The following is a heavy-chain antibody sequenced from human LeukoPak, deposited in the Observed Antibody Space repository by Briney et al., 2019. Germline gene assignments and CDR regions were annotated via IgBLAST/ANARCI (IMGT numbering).Heavy chain of an antibody. Sequence: ASVRVSCKVSGSALSKISIDWVRQAPGKGLEWMGTVGHEDGTTIHTQKFQGRFNMTVDTATDTAYMEMSSLMSEDTAMYYCATGAMVFDFWGQGTLVTVSS. V-gene: IGHV1-24*01. D-gene: IGHD3-10*01. CDR1: GSALSKIS. CDR3: ATGAMVFDF. CDR2: VGHEDGTT. J-gene: IGHJ4*02.